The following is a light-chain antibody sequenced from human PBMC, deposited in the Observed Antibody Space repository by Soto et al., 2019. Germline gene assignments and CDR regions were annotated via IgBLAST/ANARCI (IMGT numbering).Light chain of an antibody. CDR1: SSDVGSYNL. CDR3: CSYAGSSSYV. CDR2: EGS. V-gene: IGLV2-23*01. Sequence: QSALTQHASVSGYPGQSITISCTGTSSDVGSYNLVSWYQQHPGKAPKLMIYEGSKRPSGVSNRFSGSKSGNTASLTISGLQAEDDADYYCCSYAGSSSYVFGTGTKVTVL. J-gene: IGLJ1*01.